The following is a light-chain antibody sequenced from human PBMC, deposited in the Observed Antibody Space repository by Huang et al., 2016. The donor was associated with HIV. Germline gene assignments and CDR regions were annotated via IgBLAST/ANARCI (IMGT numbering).Light chain of an antibody. Sequence: DIQMTQSPSTLSASVGDRVTITCRASQSITSWLAWYQQKPGKAPKLLIYDASSLESGVPSRFSGSGSGTEFTLTISSLQPDDFATYYCQQYYNYPWTFGQGTKVDIK. CDR1: QSITSW. J-gene: IGKJ1*01. CDR3: QQYYNYPWT. CDR2: DAS. V-gene: IGKV1-5*01.